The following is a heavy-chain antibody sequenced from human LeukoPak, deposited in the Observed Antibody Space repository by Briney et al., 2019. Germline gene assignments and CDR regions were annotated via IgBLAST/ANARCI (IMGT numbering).Heavy chain of an antibody. CDR3: ARALGKNWFDL. Sequence: SQTLSLTCAISGDSVSSNSAVWNWIRQTPSRGLEWLGRTYYRSKWFNDYAVSVKSRIIIGPDTSKNQFSLQLNSVTPEDTAVYYCARALGKNWFDLWGQGTLVTVSS. V-gene: IGHV6-1*01. D-gene: IGHD3-16*01. CDR2: TYYRSKWFN. CDR1: GDSVSSNSAV. J-gene: IGHJ5*02.